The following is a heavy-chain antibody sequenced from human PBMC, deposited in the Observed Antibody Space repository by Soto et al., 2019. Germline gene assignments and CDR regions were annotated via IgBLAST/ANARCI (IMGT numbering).Heavy chain of an antibody. V-gene: IGHV4-59*01. Sequence: SETLSLTCTVSGGSISSYYWSWIRQRPGKGLEWIGYIYYSGSTNYNPSLKSRVTISVDTSKNQFSLKLSSVTAADTAVYYCARGVVPAFSMLHYPSSSTLVSGRGSTDL. CDR1: GGSISSYY. CDR2: IYYSGST. CDR3: ARGVVPAFSMLHYPSSSTLVSGRGSTDL. D-gene: IGHD2-2*01. J-gene: IGHJ2*01.